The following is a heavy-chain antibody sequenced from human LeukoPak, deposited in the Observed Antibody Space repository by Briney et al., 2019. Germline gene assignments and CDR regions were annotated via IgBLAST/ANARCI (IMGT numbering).Heavy chain of an antibody. J-gene: IGHJ4*02. Sequence: ASVKVSCKASGYTFTSYGISWVRPAPGQGLEWMGWISAYNGNTNYAQKLQGRVTMTTDTSTSTAYMELRSLRSDDTAVYYCARGVLGIQLWLRPDYWGQGTLVTVSS. V-gene: IGHV1-18*01. CDR3: ARGVLGIQLWLRPDY. CDR2: ISAYNGNT. CDR1: GYTFTSYG. D-gene: IGHD5-18*01.